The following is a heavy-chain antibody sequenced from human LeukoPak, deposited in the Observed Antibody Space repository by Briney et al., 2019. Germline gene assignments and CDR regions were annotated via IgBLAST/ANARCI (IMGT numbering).Heavy chain of an antibody. D-gene: IGHD3-22*01. J-gene: IGHJ2*01. CDR2: IYYSGST. V-gene: IGHV4-30-4*01. CDR3: ARPNNYYDSSGYYDYWYFDL. CDR1: GGSISSGDYY. Sequence: PSQTLSLTRTVSGGSISSGDYYWSWIRQPPGKGLEWIGYIYYSGSTYYNPSLKSRVTISVDTSKNQFSLKLSSVTAADTAVYYCARPNNYYDSSGYYDYWYFDLWGRGTLVTVSS.